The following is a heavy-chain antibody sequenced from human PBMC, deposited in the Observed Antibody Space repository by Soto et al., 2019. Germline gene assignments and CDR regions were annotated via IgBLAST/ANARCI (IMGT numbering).Heavy chain of an antibody. J-gene: IGHJ4*02. CDR2: ISNSDCST. CDR1: GFTFSSYG. CDR3: AKDERDEGYYDFWSAYYDY. V-gene: IGHV3-23*01. Sequence: GGSLRLSCAASGFTFSSYGMSWVRQAPWKGLEWVSAISNSDCSTYYSDSVQGRFTISRDNSKNTLYLQMNSLRAEDTAIYYCAKDERDEGYYDFWSAYYDYWGQGTVVTVSS. D-gene: IGHD3-3*01.